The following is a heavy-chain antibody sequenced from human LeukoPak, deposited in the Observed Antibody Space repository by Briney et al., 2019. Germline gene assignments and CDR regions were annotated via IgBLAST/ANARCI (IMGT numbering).Heavy chain of an antibody. CDR2: IYHSGST. J-gene: IGHJ4*02. CDR1: GGSISSGAYS. Sequence: SQTLSLTCAVSGGSISSGAYSWSWIRQPPGKGLEWIGYIYHSGSTYYNPSLKSRVTISVDTSKNQFSLKLSSVTAADTAVYYCARGRFAYYDYVWGSYRHRLFDYWGQGTLVTVSS. V-gene: IGHV4-30-2*01. D-gene: IGHD3-16*02. CDR3: ARGRFAYYDYVWGSYRHRLFDY.